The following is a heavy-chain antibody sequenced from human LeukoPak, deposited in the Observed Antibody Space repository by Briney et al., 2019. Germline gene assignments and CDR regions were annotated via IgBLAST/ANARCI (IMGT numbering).Heavy chain of an antibody. CDR3: ARLHLGYCSSTSCSLLDY. J-gene: IGHJ4*02. D-gene: IGHD2-2*01. Sequence: GESLKISCKGSGYSFTSYWIGWVRQMPGKGLEWMGIIYPSDSDTRYSPSFQGQVTISADKSISTAYLQWSSLKASDTAMYYCARLHLGYCSSTSCSLLDYWGQGTLVTVSS. V-gene: IGHV5-51*01. CDR1: GYSFTSYW. CDR2: IYPSDSDT.